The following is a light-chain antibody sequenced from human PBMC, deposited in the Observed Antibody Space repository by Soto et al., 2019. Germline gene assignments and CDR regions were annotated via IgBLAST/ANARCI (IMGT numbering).Light chain of an antibody. CDR1: QRLLHSNGYNY. J-gene: IGKJ1*01. V-gene: IGKV2-28*01. CDR3: MQALQTKT. Sequence: DIVMTQSPLSLPATPGEPASISCRPSQRLLHSNGYNYLDWYLQKPGQSPQLLIYLGSNRASGVPDRFSGSGSGADFTLKISRVEAEDVGVYYCMQALQTKTFGQGTKVDIK. CDR2: LGS.